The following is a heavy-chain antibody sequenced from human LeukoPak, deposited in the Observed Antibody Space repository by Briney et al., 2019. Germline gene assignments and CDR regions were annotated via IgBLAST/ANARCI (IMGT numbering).Heavy chain of an antibody. CDR1: GFTFDDHA. J-gene: IGHJ6*02. CDR2: ISWISGSI. V-gene: IGHV3-9*01. Sequence: HPGGSLRLSCAASGFTFDDHAMHWVRQAPGKGLEWVSGISWISGSIGYADSVKGRFTISRDNAKNSPYLQMNSLRAEDTALYYCAKDTYYDILTGRSLVVDVWGQGTTVTVSS. D-gene: IGHD3-9*01. CDR3: AKDTYYDILTGRSLVVDV.